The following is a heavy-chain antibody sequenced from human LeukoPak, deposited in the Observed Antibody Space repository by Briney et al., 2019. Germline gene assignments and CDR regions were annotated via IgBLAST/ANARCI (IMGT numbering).Heavy chain of an antibody. Sequence: PGGSLRLSCAASGFTFSDYYMSWIRQAPGKGLEWVSYISSSGSTIYYADSVKGRFTISRDNAKNSLYLQMNSLRAEDTAVYYCARRILTGYYGPNCFDPWGQGTLVTVSS. CDR2: ISSSGSTI. J-gene: IGHJ5*02. CDR3: ARRILTGYYGPNCFDP. CDR1: GFTFSDYY. V-gene: IGHV3-11*01. D-gene: IGHD3-9*01.